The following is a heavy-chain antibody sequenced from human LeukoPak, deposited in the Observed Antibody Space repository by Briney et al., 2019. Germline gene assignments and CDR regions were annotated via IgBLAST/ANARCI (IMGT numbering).Heavy chain of an antibody. D-gene: IGHD3-22*01. V-gene: IGHV3-7*01. CDR1: GFTFSSDW. CDR3: ARPAYYYDSGGQLAPRYAFDI. J-gene: IGHJ3*02. CDR2: IKQEGSEK. Sequence: GGSLRLSCAASGFTFSSDWMSWVRQTPGKGLECVANIKQEGSEKYYVDSVKGRFTISRDNAKNSLYLQMNSLRAEDTAVYYCARPAYYYDSGGQLAPRYAFDIWGQGTMVTVSS.